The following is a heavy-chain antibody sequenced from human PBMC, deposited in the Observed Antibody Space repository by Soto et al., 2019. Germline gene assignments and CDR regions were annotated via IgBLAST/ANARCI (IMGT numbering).Heavy chain of an antibody. Sequence: EVQLLESGGGLVQPGGSLRLSCAASGFTFSSYAMSWVRQAPGKGLEWVSAISGSGGSTYYADSVKGRFTISRDNSKNTLYLQMNSLRAEDTAVYYFAKVSGYCSGGSCYSPFGYWGQGTLVTVSS. V-gene: IGHV3-23*01. CDR1: GFTFSSYA. D-gene: IGHD2-15*01. CDR2: ISGSGGST. J-gene: IGHJ4*02. CDR3: AKVSGYCSGGSCYSPFGY.